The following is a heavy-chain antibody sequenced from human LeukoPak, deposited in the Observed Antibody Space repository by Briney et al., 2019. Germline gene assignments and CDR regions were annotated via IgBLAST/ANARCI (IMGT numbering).Heavy chain of an antibody. V-gene: IGHV1-18*01. J-gene: IGHJ4*02. CDR2: ISAYNGNT. CDR1: GYTFTSYG. Sequence: ASVKVSCKASGYTFTSYGISWVRQAPGQGLEWMGWISAYNGNTNYAQKLQGRVTMTEDTSTDTAYMELSSLRSEDTAVYYCVRGPHTSGWPQEYYWGQGTLVAVSS. D-gene: IGHD6-19*01. CDR3: VRGPHTSGWPQEYY.